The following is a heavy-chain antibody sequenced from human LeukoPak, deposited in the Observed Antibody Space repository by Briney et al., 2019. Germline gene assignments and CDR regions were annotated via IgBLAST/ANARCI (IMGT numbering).Heavy chain of an antibody. CDR3: ARRRWPDILRRRYYMDV. Sequence: SETLSLTCAVYGGSFSGYYWSWIRQPPGKGLEWIGEINHSGSTNYNPSLKSRVTILVDTSKNQFYLKLSSVTAADTAVYYCARRRWPDILRRRYYMDVWGKGTTVTISS. CDR1: GGSFSGYY. D-gene: IGHD3-9*01. CDR2: INHSGST. V-gene: IGHV4-34*01. J-gene: IGHJ6*03.